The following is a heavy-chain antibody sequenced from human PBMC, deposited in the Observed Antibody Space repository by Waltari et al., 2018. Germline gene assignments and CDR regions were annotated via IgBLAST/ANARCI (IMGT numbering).Heavy chain of an antibody. CDR1: GFTFSSYS. Sequence: EVQLVESGGGLVQPGGSLRLSCAASGFTFSSYSMNWVRQAPGKGLEWVSYISSSSSTRYYADSGKGRFTISRDNAKNSLYLQMNSLRAEDTAVYYCARANTVTKVYYYYYMDVWGKGTTVTVSS. CDR2: ISSSSSTR. V-gene: IGHV3-48*04. D-gene: IGHD4-17*01. CDR3: ARANTVTKVYYYYYMDV. J-gene: IGHJ6*03.